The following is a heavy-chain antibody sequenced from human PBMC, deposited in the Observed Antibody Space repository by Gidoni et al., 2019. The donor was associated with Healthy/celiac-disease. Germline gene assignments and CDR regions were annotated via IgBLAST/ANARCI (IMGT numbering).Heavy chain of an antibody. D-gene: IGHD2-15*01. CDR3: ARQTSRKSYSDY. V-gene: IGHV5-51*01. Sequence: VQRVQSGAAGKTHGGSRTISCKGPGKRFTIHWIGWVRQTPGKGLEWMGIIYPGASDTRYSPSCQGQVTISADKSISTAYLQWSSLTASDTAMYYYARQTSRKSYSDYWGQGTLVTVSS. J-gene: IGHJ4*02. CDR2: IYPGASDT. CDR1: GKRFTIHW.